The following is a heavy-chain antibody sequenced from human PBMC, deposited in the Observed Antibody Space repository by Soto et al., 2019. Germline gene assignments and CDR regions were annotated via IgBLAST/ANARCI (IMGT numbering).Heavy chain of an antibody. CDR1: GFSLSTSGVG. Sequence: QITLKESGPTLVKPTQTLTLTCTFSGFSLSTSGVGVGWIRQPPGKALGWLAPIYWDDDKRYSPSLKSRLTITKDTSKNQVVLTMTNMDPVDTATYYCAHSLIGYYYDSSGSNWFDPWGQGTLVTVSS. D-gene: IGHD3-22*01. CDR3: AHSLIGYYYDSSGSNWFDP. V-gene: IGHV2-5*02. J-gene: IGHJ5*02. CDR2: IYWDDDK.